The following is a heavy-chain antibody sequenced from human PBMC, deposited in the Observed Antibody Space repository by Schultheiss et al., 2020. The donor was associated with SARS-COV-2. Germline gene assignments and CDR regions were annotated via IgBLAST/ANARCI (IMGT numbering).Heavy chain of an antibody. CDR2: IYYSGST. CDR1: GGSISSYY. J-gene: IGHJ6*02. V-gene: IGHV4-59*08. Sequence: SETLSLTCTVSGGSISSYYWSWIRQPPGKGLEWIGYIYYSGSTNYNPSLKSRVTISVDTSKNQFSLKLSSVTAADTAVYYCARGVHYGSGSWAYYYYGMDVWGQGTTVTVSS. CDR3: ARGVHYGSGSWAYYYYGMDV. D-gene: IGHD3-10*01.